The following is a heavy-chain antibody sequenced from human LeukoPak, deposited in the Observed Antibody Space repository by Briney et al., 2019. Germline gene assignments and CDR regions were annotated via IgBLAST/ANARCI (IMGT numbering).Heavy chain of an antibody. V-gene: IGHV3-30*04. J-gene: IGHJ4*02. Sequence: GRSLRLSCAASGFTFSSYAMHWVRQAPGKGLEWVAVISYDGSNKYYADSVKGRFTISRDNSKNTLYLQMNSLRAEDTAVYYCAREGWNDRAFDYWGQGTLVTVSS. CDR3: AREGWNDRAFDY. CDR1: GFTFSSYA. CDR2: ISYDGSNK. D-gene: IGHD1-1*01.